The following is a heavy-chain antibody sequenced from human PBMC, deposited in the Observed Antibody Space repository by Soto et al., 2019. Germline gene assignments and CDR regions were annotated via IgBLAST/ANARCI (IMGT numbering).Heavy chain of an antibody. V-gene: IGHV4-59*01. CDR1: GGSISSYY. CDR3: ARGPRGSGWYGDY. CDR2: IFSSGST. D-gene: IGHD6-19*01. J-gene: IGHJ4*02. Sequence: QVQLQESGPGLVKPSETLSLTCSVSGGSISSYYWSWIRQPPGKGLEWIGYIFSSGSTNYNPSLPRRVTISVDTSKNQFSLKLSSVTAADTAVYYCARGPRGSGWYGDYWGQGTLVTVSS.